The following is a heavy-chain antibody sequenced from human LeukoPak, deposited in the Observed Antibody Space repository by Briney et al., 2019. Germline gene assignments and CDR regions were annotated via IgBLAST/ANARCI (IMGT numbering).Heavy chain of an antibody. CDR1: GYTFTGYY. V-gene: IGHV1-2*02. CDR2: INPNSGGT. D-gene: IGHD6-6*01. J-gene: IGHJ3*02. Sequence: ASVKVSCKASGYTFTGYYMHWVRQAPGQGLEWMGWINPNSGGTNYAQKFQGRVTMTRYTSISTAYMEPSRLRSDDTAVYYCASGFSGSSFLDAFDIWGQGTMVTVSS. CDR3: ASGFSGSSFLDAFDI.